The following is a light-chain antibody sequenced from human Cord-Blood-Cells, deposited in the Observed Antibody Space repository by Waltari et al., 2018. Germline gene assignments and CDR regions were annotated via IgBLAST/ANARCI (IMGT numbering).Light chain of an antibody. V-gene: IGKV3-11*01. Sequence: EIVLTQSPATLSLSPGERATLSCRASQSVSSYLAWYQQNPGQAPRLLIYDASNRATGIPARFSGSGSGTDFTLTISSLSPEDFAVYYCQQRSNWPPEFTFGPGTKVDIK. J-gene: IGKJ3*01. CDR1: QSVSSY. CDR3: QQRSNWPPEFT. CDR2: DAS.